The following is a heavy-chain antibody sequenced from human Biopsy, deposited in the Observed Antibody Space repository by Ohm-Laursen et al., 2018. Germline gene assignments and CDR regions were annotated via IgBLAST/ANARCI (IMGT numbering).Heavy chain of an antibody. V-gene: IGHV3-21*01. J-gene: IGHJ6*02. CDR3: ARDYDFWSGYYDYQQSGMDV. CDR1: GFTFTSYT. CDR2: ISSTSDYI. Sequence: LRLSCSASGFTFTSYTLTWVRQAPGRGLEWVSSISSTSDYIYYADSVKGRFTISRDSAKNSLYLQMNSVRAEDTAVYHCARDYDFWSGYYDYQQSGMDVWGQGTTVTVSS. D-gene: IGHD3/OR15-3a*01.